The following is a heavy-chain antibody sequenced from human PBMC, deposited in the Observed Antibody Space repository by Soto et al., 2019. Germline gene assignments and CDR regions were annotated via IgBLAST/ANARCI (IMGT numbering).Heavy chain of an antibody. CDR1: GFTFSSYS. Sequence: HPGGSLRLSCAASGFTFSSYSMNWVRQAPGKGLEWVSYISSSSRTIYYADSVKGRFTISRDNAKNTLYLQMNSLRAEDTAVYYCAKDVDSSRNFFYKYYFDYWGQGTLVTVSS. CDR3: AKDVDSSRNFFYKYYFDY. D-gene: IGHD6-13*01. J-gene: IGHJ4*02. CDR2: ISSSSRTI. V-gene: IGHV3-48*01.